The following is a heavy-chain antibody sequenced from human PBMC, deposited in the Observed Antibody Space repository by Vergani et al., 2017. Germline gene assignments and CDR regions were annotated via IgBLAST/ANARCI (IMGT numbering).Heavy chain of an antibody. CDR3: TKGSRGYTGYFYDY. J-gene: IGHJ4*02. CDR1: GFIFSDHY. Sequence: EVQVVESGGGLVQPGGSLRLSCAASGFIFSDHYMDWFRQAPGQGLEWVGGIRSKAYGQATIYAAAVKGRFTISRDNSKNTLHLQMNSLRADDTAVYYCTKGSRGYTGYFYDYWGQGTLATVSS. D-gene: IGHD5-12*01. CDR2: IRSKAYGQAT. V-gene: IGHV3-72*01.